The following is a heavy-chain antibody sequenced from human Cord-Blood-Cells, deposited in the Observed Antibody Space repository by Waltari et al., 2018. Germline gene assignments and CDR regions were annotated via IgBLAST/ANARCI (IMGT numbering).Heavy chain of an antibody. Sequence: QVQLVQSGAEVKKPGASVQVSCKASGYTFTRYAMHWVRQAPGQRLEWMGWINAVNGNTKYSQKFQGRVTITRDTSASTAYMELSSLRSEDTAVYYCARDHSGSYYAYWGQGTLVTVSS. V-gene: IGHV1-3*01. CDR1: GYTFTRYA. J-gene: IGHJ4*02. CDR2: INAVNGNT. CDR3: ARDHSGSYYAY. D-gene: IGHD1-26*01.